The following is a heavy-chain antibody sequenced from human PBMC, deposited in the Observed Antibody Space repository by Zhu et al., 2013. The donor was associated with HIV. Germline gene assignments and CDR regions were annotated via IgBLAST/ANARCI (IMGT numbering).Heavy chain of an antibody. Sequence: QDQLVQSGAEMKKPGASVKVSCKASTYTFNNYYIHWVRQTPGQGLEWMGWINPKSGGTKYAQKFQGRVTMTRDTSIRTVYMELSRLKSDDTAVYYCARDRQNIEVMVDYWGQGTLVAVSS. J-gene: IGHJ4*02. CDR2: INPKSGGT. D-gene: IGHD2-21*01. CDR1: TYTFNNYY. CDR3: ARDRQNIEVMVDY. V-gene: IGHV1-2*02.